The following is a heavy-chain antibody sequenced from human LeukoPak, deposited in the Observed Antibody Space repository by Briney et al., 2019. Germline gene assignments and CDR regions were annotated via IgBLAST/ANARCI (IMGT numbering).Heavy chain of an antibody. J-gene: IGHJ4*02. Sequence: GGSLRLSCAASGFTFKNAWMSWVRQAERKGLEWVGRMRIKTDGGTQDYAAPVKGRFSISGDDSRNPVYLQMNSLKTEDTAVYSCITDGFLAENYGSGSVRLDYWGQGTQVTVSS. V-gene: IGHV3-15*01. CDR1: GFTFKNAW. D-gene: IGHD3-10*01. CDR3: ITDGFLAENYGSGSVRLDY. CDR2: MRIKTDGGTQ.